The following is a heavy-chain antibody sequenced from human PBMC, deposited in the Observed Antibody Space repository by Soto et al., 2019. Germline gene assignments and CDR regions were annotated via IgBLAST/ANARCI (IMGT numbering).Heavy chain of an antibody. Sequence: GGSLRLSCAASGFTFDDFGMSWVRQAPGKGLEWVSGINWNGGSTGYSDSVKGRFTISRDNAKNSLYLQMNGLRAEDTALYYCARPSTGGYCTGTNCYYYFDFWGQGTLVTVSS. CDR3: ARPSTGGYCTGTNCYYYFDF. V-gene: IGHV3-20*04. J-gene: IGHJ4*02. CDR1: GFTFDDFG. D-gene: IGHD2-2*01. CDR2: INWNGGST.